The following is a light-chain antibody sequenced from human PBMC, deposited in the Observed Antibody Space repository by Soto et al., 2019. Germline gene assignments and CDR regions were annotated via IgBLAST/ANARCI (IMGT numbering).Light chain of an antibody. V-gene: IGKV3-20*01. CDR3: QQYGSSPRVT. CDR1: QSVSSSY. J-gene: IGKJ4*01. Sequence: EIVLTQSPGTLSLSPGERATLSCRASQSVSSSYLAWYQQKPGQAPRLLIYGASSRATGIPDRFSGSGSGTDFTLTISRLEPEDFAVYYCQQYGSSPRVTFGGGTNLEIK. CDR2: GAS.